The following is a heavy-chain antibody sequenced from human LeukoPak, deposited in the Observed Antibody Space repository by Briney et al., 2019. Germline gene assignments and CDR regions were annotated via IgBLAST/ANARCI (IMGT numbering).Heavy chain of an antibody. V-gene: IGHV1-8*03. D-gene: IGHD6-19*01. J-gene: IGHJ4*02. CDR3: ARVFSSGWYGKKEYYFDY. CDR2: INPNSGNT. CDR1: GYTFTGYY. Sequence: ASVKVSCKASGYTFTGYYMHWVRQAPGQGLEWMGWINPNSGNTGYAQKFQGRVTITRNTSISTAYMELSSLRSEDTAVYYCARVFSSGWYGKKEYYFDYWGQGTLVTVSS.